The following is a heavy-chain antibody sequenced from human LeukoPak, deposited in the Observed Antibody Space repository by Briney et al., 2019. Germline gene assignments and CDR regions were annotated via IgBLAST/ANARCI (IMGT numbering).Heavy chain of an antibody. Sequence: GGSLRLSCAASGFTFSSYWMHWVRQAPGKGLVWVSRINTDGSSTSYADSVKGRFTISRDNAKNTLYLQMNSLRAEDTAVYYCTTGPNVLRFLEWFRWGQGTLVTVSS. V-gene: IGHV3-74*01. D-gene: IGHD3-3*01. J-gene: IGHJ4*02. CDR3: TTGPNVLRFLEWFR. CDR2: INTDGSST. CDR1: GFTFSSYW.